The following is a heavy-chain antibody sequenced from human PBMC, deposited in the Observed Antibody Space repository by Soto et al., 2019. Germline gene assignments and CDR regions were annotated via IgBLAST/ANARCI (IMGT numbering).Heavy chain of an antibody. V-gene: IGHV1-46*01. CDR3: ARDRAYCGGDCYSDYYYDGMDV. Sequence: QVQLVQSGAEVKKPGASVKVSCKASGYTFTSYYMHWVRQAPGQGLEWMGIINPSGGSTSYAQKFQGRVTMTSDTSTSTVYMELSSQRSEDTAVYYCARDRAYCGGDCYSDYYYDGMDVWGQGTTVTVSS. J-gene: IGHJ6*02. D-gene: IGHD2-21*02. CDR1: GYTFTSYY. CDR2: INPSGGST.